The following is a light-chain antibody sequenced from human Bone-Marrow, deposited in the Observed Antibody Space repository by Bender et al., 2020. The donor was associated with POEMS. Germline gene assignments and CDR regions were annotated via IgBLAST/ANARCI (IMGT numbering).Light chain of an antibody. CDR3: QVWDTSSNHLYV. CDR2: YDG. CDR1: DIESKG. Sequence: SYVLTQPPSVSVAPGDTARVPCGGDDIESKGVHWYQQKPGQAPVLVISYDGDRPSGIPDRFSGYNSGDTATLTIRGVEAGDEADYYCQVWDTSSNHLYVFGSGTKVTVL. J-gene: IGLJ1*01. V-gene: IGLV3-21*04.